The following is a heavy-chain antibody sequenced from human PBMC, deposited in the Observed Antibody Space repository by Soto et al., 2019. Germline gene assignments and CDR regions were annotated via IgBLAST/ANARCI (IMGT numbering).Heavy chain of an antibody. CDR1: GFTFSSYA. CDR2: ISGSGGST. V-gene: IGHV3-23*01. D-gene: IGHD3-9*01. CDR3: AKGSGYFYYYYGMDV. Sequence: GGSLRLSCAASGFTFSSYAMSWVRQAPGKGLEWVSAISGSGGSTYYADSVKGRFTISRDNSKNTLSLQMNSLRAEDTAVYYCAKGSGYFYYYYGMDVWGQGTTVTVSS. J-gene: IGHJ6*02.